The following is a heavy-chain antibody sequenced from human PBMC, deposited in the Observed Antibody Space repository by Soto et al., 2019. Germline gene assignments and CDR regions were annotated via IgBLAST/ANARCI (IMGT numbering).Heavy chain of an antibody. CDR3: ARDRGGDSRLYYFDY. CDR2: ISSRSSYI. J-gene: IGHJ4*02. Sequence: EVQLVESGGGLVKPGGSLRLSCAASGFTFSSYSRNWVRQAPGKGLEWVSSISSRSSYIYYADSVKGRFTISRDNAKNSLYLQMNSLRAEDTAVYYCARDRGGDSRLYYFDYWGQGTLVTVSS. D-gene: IGHD4-17*01. V-gene: IGHV3-21*01. CDR1: GFTFSSYS.